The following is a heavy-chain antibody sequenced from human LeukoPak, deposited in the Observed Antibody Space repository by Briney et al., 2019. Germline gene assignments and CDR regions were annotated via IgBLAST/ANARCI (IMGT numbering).Heavy chain of an antibody. CDR3: AKAADQYYYSYFYYMDV. Sequence: GRSLRLSCAASEFTFSSYGMHWVRQAPGKGLEWVAVISYDGSSKDYADSVKGRFTISRDNSKNTLYLQMNSLRVEDTAVYYCAKAADQYYYSYFYYMDVWGKGTTVTVSS. CDR2: ISYDGSSK. D-gene: IGHD2/OR15-2a*01. J-gene: IGHJ6*03. V-gene: IGHV3-30*18. CDR1: EFTFSSYG.